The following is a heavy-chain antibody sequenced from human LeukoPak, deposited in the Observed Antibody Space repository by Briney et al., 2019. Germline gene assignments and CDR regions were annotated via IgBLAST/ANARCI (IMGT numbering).Heavy chain of an antibody. CDR1: GYSISSGYY. CDR2: MYHSGNT. J-gene: IGHJ4*02. V-gene: IGHV4-38-2*02. Sequence: PSETLSLTCTVSGYSISSGYYWGWIRRPPGKGLEWIGSMYHSGNTPYNPSFKSRVTISVDTSKNQCSLNLRSVTAADTAVYYCAREGSGSYYAIDYFDYWGQGTLVTVSS. D-gene: IGHD1-26*01. CDR3: AREGSGSYYAIDYFDY.